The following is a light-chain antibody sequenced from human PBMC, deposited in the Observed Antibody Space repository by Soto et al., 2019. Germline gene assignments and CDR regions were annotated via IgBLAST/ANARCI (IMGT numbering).Light chain of an antibody. Sequence: QSALTQPPSASGSPVQSVAISCTGTSSDVCGYNYVSWYQQHPGKAPKLMIYEVNKRPAGVPDRFSGSKSGNTASLTFSGLQAEAEADYYRSSYAGXSNVVGTETKVXV. CDR1: SSDVCGYNY. J-gene: IGLJ1*01. V-gene: IGLV2-8*01. CDR2: EVN. CDR3: SSYAGXSNV.